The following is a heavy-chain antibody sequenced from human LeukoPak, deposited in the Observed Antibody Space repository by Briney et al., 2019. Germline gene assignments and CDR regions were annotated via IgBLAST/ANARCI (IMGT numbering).Heavy chain of an antibody. CDR2: IHYTGTT. CDR3: SSLLSSGLPKY. D-gene: IGHD3-22*01. J-gene: IGHJ4*02. CDR1: GGSISSYY. V-gene: IGHV4-59*07. Sequence: PSDTLSLTCTVSGGSISSYYWSWIRQSPAKGLEWIAYIHYTGTTNYNPSLKSRVTISLGASKHQFSLKLSSVTAADTAVYYCSSLLSSGLPKYWGQGALVTVSS.